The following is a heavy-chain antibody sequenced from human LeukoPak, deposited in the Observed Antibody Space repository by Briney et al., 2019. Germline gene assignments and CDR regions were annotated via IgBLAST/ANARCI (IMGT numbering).Heavy chain of an antibody. CDR2: TRNKANRYTT. CDR3: AKTTPYYDILTGYYNVMGFSN. V-gene: IGHV3-72*01. Sequence: GGSLRLSCAASGFTFSDHYMDWVRQAPGKGLEWVGRTRNKANRYTTEYAASVKGRFTISRDDSKNSLYLQMNSLKTEDTAVYYCAKTTPYYDILTGYYNVMGFSNWGQGTLVTVSS. D-gene: IGHD3-9*01. CDR1: GFTFSDHY. J-gene: IGHJ4*02.